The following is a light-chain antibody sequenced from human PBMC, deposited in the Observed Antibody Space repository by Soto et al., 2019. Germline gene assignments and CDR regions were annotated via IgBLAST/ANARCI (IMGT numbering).Light chain of an antibody. Sequence: DVQMTQSPSSLSASVGDRVTITCRASQPIRNYLNWYQQKAGEAPTVLIFGASSLQSGVPSTFSGSRDGTDFTLIINTLHPADFATYYCQQTHAVPLTFGQGTLL. CDR1: QPIRNY. CDR2: GAS. J-gene: IGKJ5*01. V-gene: IGKV1-39*01. CDR3: QQTHAVPLT.